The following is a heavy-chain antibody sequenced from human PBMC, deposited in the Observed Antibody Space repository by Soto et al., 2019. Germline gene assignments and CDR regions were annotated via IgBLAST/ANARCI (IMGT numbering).Heavy chain of an antibody. V-gene: IGHV1-69*06. J-gene: IGHJ5*02. CDR1: GGTFNSFS. CDR2: IIPMSGRP. Sequence: QVQLVQSGAEVKTPGSSVKVSCKASGGTFNSFSIDWVRQAPGQGLEWMGGIIPMSGRPNYAQRFQGRVTFSADKSTNTVYMEVNRLTYEDTAVYYCTRRGRESANLFDPWGQVTRVTVSS. CDR3: TRRGRESANLFDP.